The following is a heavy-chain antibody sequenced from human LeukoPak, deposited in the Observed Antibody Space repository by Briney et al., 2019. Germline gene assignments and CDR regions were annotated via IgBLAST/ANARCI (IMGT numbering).Heavy chain of an antibody. V-gene: IGHV3-74*01. CDR1: EFTFSRYW. CDR3: AGGAYCGGDCPLPNSLY. D-gene: IGHD2-21*01. Sequence: GGSLRLSCAASEFTFSRYWMHWVRQAPGKGLVWVSRIKGDGSSTTYADSVKGRFTISRDNAKNTLYLQMNSLTAEDTAVYYCAGGAYCGGDCPLPNSLYWGRGTLVTVSS. CDR2: IKGDGSST. J-gene: IGHJ4*02.